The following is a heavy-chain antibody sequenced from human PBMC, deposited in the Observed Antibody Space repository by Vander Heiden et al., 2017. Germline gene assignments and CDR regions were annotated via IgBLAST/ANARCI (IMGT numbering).Heavy chain of an antibody. CDR3: ARVGVGAIPLDY. CDR2: IIPIFGTA. CDR1: VGTFSSYA. J-gene: IGHJ4*02. D-gene: IGHD1-26*01. V-gene: IGHV1-69*01. Sequence: QVQLVQSGAEVKKPGSSVQVSCKASVGTFSSYAISWVRQAPGQGLEWMGGIIPIFGTANYAQKFQGRVTITADESTSTAYMELSSLRSEDTAVYYCARVGVGAIPLDYWGQGTLVTVSS.